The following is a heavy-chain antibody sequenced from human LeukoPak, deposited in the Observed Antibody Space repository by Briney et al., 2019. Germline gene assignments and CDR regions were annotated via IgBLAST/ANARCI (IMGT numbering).Heavy chain of an antibody. V-gene: IGHV3-23*01. D-gene: IGHD3-16*01. CDR1: GFTVSSDG. Sequence: PGGSLRLSCAASGFTVSSDGMSWGRQPPAQGLELVSAMSGNCGSTYYAASVKGRFTISRDNSKNTLYLQMNSLRAEDTAVYYCAKAGRVTYYFDYWGQGTLVTVSS. J-gene: IGHJ4*02. CDR3: AKAGRVTYYFDY. CDR2: MSGNCGST.